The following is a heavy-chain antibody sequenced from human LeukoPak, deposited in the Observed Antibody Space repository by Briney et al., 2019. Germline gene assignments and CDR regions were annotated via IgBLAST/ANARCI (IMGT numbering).Heavy chain of an antibody. Sequence: GGSLRLSCAASGFTFSSYGMHWVRQAPGKGLEWVAFIRHDGSNKNYADSVKGRFTISRDNSKNTLYLQMNSLKTEDTAVYYCTTVARGQPHFSTSCPSCDVYYYYYMDVWGKGTTVTVSS. CDR2: IRHDGSNK. V-gene: IGHV3-30*02. J-gene: IGHJ6*03. CDR3: TTVARGQPHFSTSCPSCDVYYYYYMDV. D-gene: IGHD2-2*01. CDR1: GFTFSSYG.